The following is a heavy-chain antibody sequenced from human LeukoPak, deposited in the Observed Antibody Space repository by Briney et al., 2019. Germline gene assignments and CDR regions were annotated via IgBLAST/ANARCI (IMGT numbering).Heavy chain of an antibody. V-gene: IGHV3-66*01. CDR3: ARDHGLVSPGGAGYYYYYGMDV. CDR2: IYSGGST. Sequence: GGSLRLSCAASGLTVSSNYMSWVRQAPGKGLEWVSVIYSGGSTYYADSVKGRFTISRDNSKNTLYLQMNSLRAEDTAVYYCARDHGLVSPGGAGYYYYYGMDVWGQGTTVTVSS. CDR1: GLTVSSNY. D-gene: IGHD3/OR15-3a*01. J-gene: IGHJ6*02.